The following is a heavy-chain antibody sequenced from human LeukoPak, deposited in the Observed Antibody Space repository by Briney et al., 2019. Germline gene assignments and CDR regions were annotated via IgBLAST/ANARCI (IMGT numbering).Heavy chain of an antibody. Sequence: KAGGSLRLSCAASGFTFSSYSMNWVRQAPGKGLEWVSSISSSSSYIYYADSVKGRFTISGDNAKNSLYLQMNSLRAEDTAVYYCARRLEGSGQNYFDYWGQGTLVTVSS. CDR2: ISSSSSYI. CDR1: GFTFSSYS. D-gene: IGHD6-19*01. CDR3: ARRLEGSGQNYFDY. V-gene: IGHV3-21*01. J-gene: IGHJ4*02.